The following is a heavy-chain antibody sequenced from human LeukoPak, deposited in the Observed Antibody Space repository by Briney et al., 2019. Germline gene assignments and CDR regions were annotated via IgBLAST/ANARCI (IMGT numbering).Heavy chain of an antibody. D-gene: IGHD3-10*01. J-gene: IGHJ4*02. CDR2: IYYSGST. Sequence: SETLSLTCTVSGGSISSYYWSWIRQPPGKGLEWIGYIYYSGSTNYNPSLKSRVTISVDTSKNQFSLKLSPVTAADTAVYYCAGSYDIYYFDYWGQGTLVTVSS. CDR1: GGSISSYY. CDR3: AGSYDIYYFDY. V-gene: IGHV4-59*01.